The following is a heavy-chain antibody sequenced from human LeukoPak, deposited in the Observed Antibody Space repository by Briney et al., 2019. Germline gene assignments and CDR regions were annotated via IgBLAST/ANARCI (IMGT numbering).Heavy chain of an antibody. CDR2: INHSGST. Sequence: PSETLSLTCTVSGGSISSYYWSWIRQPPGKGLEWIGEINHSGSTNYNPSLKSRVTISVDTSKNQFSLKLSSVTAADTAVYYCARAMDAYYYDSSGYYFGSYYYGMDVWGQGTTVTVSS. CDR1: GGSISSYY. D-gene: IGHD3-22*01. V-gene: IGHV4-34*01. CDR3: ARAMDAYYYDSSGYYFGSYYYGMDV. J-gene: IGHJ6*02.